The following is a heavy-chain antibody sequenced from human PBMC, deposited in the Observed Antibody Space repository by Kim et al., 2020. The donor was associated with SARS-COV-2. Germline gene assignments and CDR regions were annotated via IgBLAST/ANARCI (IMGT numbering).Heavy chain of an antibody. CDR3: ARDSSPRFYYYGMDV. J-gene: IGHJ6*02. CDR1: GFTFSTYG. CDR2: IWYDGSNK. V-gene: IGHV3-33*01. D-gene: IGHD3-16*01. Sequence: GGSLRLSCAASGFTFSTYGMHWVRQAPGKGLEWVAVIWYDGSNKYYADSVKGRFTISRDNSKKTLYLQMNSLRAEDTAVYYCARDSSPRFYYYGMDVWGQGTTVTVSS.